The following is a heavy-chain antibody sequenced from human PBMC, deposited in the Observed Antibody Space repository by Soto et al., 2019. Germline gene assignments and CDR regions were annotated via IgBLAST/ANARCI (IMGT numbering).Heavy chain of an antibody. CDR3: AKGRGVLFFFDQ. CDR1: RFTFSTFA. CDR2: ISGSGDNT. V-gene: IGHV3-23*01. D-gene: IGHD2-21*01. Sequence: EVQLLESGGGLVQPGGSLRLSCAASRFTFSTFAMTWVRQAPGKGLEWVSAISGSGDNTYYADSVEGRFTMSRDNSKSTLYLQMNRLRVDDTAVYHCAKGRGVLFFFDQWGQGTLVTVSS. J-gene: IGHJ4*02.